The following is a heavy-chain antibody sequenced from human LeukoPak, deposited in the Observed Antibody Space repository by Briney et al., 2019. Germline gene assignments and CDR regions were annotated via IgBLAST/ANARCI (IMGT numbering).Heavy chain of an antibody. Sequence: GESLRLSCAASGFTFSNYGMHWVRQAPGKGLEWIAFIWYDGSDTYYADSVKGRLTISRDNSNNTLYLQMSSLRPEDTAVYYCASLRDGNLADYWGQGTLVTVSS. D-gene: IGHD5-24*01. CDR1: GFTFSNYG. V-gene: IGHV3-30*02. CDR2: IWYDGSDT. CDR3: ASLRDGNLADY. J-gene: IGHJ4*02.